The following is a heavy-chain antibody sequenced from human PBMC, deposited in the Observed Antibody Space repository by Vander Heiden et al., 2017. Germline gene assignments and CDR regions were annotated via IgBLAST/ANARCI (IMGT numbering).Heavy chain of an antibody. CDR1: GYPFTGYY. CDR2: INPNSGGT. Sequence: QVQLVQSGAEVKKPGASVKVSCKASGYPFTGYYIHWVRQAPGQGLEWMGWINPNSGGTNYAQKFQGRVTMTRDTSISTAYMELSRLRSDDTAVYYCARGPPFTVTTRYYYYYYGMDVWGQGTTVTVSS. V-gene: IGHV1-2*02. D-gene: IGHD4-4*01. J-gene: IGHJ6*02. CDR3: ARGPPFTVTTRYYYYYYGMDV.